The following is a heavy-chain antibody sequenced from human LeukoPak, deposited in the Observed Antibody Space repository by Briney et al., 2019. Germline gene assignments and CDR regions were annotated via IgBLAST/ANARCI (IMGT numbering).Heavy chain of an antibody. V-gene: IGHV1-18*01. CDR1: VYTFTTYV. CDR2: ISAYNGNT. CDR3: ARDNHRSSTSCYTYWSK. J-gene: IGHJ4*02. Sequence: ASVSVSCTTSVYTFTTYVISWVRHAPVQGLEWMGWISAYNGNTNYAQKLQGRATMTTDTSTSTAYMELSSLRSEDTAVYYCARDNHRSSTSCYTYWSKWGQGTLVRVSS. D-gene: IGHD2-2*02.